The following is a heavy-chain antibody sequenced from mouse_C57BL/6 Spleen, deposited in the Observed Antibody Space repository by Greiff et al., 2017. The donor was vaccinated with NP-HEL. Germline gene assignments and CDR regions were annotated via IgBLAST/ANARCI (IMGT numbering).Heavy chain of an antibody. CDR2: INPNNGGT. Sequence: EVQLQQSGPELVKPGASVKISCKASGYTFTDYYMNWVKQSHGKSLEWIGDINPNNGGTSYIQKFKGKATLTVDKSSSTAYMELRSLTSEDSAVYYCARGEEDYAMDYWGQGTSVTVSS. J-gene: IGHJ4*01. CDR1: GYTFTDYY. V-gene: IGHV1-26*01. D-gene: IGHD2-13*01. CDR3: ARGEEDYAMDY.